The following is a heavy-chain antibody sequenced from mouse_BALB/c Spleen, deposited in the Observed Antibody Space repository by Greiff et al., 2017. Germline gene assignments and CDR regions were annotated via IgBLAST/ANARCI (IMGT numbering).Heavy chain of an antibody. CDR2: IDPANGNT. CDR3: ARKGDGRAWFAY. D-gene: IGHD3-1*01. Sequence: VQLQQSGAELVKPGASVKLSCTASGFNIKDTYMHWVKQRPEQGLEWIGRIDPANGNTKYDPKFQGKATITADTSSNTAYLQLSSLTSEDTAVYYCARKGDGRAWFAYWGQGTLVTVSA. J-gene: IGHJ3*01. CDR1: GFNIKDTY. V-gene: IGHV14-3*02.